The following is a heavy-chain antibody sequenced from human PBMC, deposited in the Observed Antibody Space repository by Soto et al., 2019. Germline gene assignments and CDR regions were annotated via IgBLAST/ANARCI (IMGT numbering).Heavy chain of an antibody. CDR1: GGSISSYY. CDR2: IYYSGST. Sequence: PSETLSHTCTVSGGSISSYYWSWIRQPPGKGLEWIGYIYYSGSTNYNPSLKSRVTISVDTSKNQFSLKLSSVTAADTAVYYCARSDFWSGLPVYYWGQGTLVTVSS. V-gene: IGHV4-59*08. CDR3: ARSDFWSGLPVYY. J-gene: IGHJ4*02. D-gene: IGHD3-3*01.